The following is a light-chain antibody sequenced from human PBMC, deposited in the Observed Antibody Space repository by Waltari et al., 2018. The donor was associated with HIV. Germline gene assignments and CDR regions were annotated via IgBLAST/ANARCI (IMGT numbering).Light chain of an antibody. CDR1: QSVSRN. Sequence: EIVMTQSPATLSVSPGERATLSCRASQSVSRNLAWYQQRPGQAPRLLIYGASTRATGIPARFSGSGSGTEFTLTISSLQSEDFASYYCQQTYITPHTFGGGTKVEIK. V-gene: IGKV3-15*01. CDR2: GAS. CDR3: QQTYITPHT. J-gene: IGKJ4*01.